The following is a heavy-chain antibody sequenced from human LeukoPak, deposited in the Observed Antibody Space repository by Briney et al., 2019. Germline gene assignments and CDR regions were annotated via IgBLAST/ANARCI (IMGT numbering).Heavy chain of an antibody. J-gene: IGHJ3*02. CDR2: IYYSGST. D-gene: IGHD2-21*01. V-gene: IGHV4-59*01. Sequence: SETQSLTCTVSGDSISGYYWNWIRQPPGKGLEWIGYIYYSGSTNYNPSLKSRVTMSGDTSKNQISLKMTYVTAADTAVYYCVRYKYYGHCGAYVDVFDMWGQGTMVTVSS. CDR1: GDSISGYY. CDR3: VRYKYYGHCGAYVDVFDM.